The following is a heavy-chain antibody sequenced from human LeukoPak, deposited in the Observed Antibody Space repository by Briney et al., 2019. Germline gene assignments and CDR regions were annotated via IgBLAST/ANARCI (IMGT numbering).Heavy chain of an antibody. V-gene: IGHV3-7*01. J-gene: IGHJ4*02. CDR3: ARFRYSSSAFDY. CDR1: GFTFSTYW. Sequence: GGSLRLSCAASGFTFSTYWMTWVRQAPGKGLEWVANIKQDGSDKYYVDSVKGRFTISRDNAKNSLYLQMNSLRAEDTAVYHCARFRYSSSAFDYWGQGTLVTVSS. D-gene: IGHD6-6*01. CDR2: IKQDGSDK.